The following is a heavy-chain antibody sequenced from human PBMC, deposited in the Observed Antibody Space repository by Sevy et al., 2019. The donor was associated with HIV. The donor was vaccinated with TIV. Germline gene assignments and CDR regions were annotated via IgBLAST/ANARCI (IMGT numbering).Heavy chain of an antibody. D-gene: IGHD3-3*01. CDR1: GLTVSSNF. Sequence: GGSLRLSCAASGLTVSSNFMSWVRQAPGKGLEWVSVIYIGGSTYYADSVKGRFTISRDNSKNTLYLQMNSLRAEDTADYFCARGKHISDYYGSFDYWGQGTLVTVSS. J-gene: IGHJ4*02. CDR2: IYIGGST. V-gene: IGHV3-53*01. CDR3: ARGKHISDYYGSFDY.